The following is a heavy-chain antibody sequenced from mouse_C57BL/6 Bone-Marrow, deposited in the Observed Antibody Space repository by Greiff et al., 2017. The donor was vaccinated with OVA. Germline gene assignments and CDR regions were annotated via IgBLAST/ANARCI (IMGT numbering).Heavy chain of an antibody. V-gene: IGHV14-4*01. D-gene: IGHD1-1*01. CDR2: IDPENGDT. J-gene: IGHJ1*03. CDR3: TTFYYGSSWYFDV. Sequence: VQLQQSGAELVRPGASVKLSCTASGFNIKDDYMHWVKQRPEQGLEWIGWIDPENGDTEYASKFQGKATITAYTSSNTAYLQLSSLTSEDTAVYYCTTFYYGSSWYFDVWGTGTTVTVSS. CDR1: GFNIKDDY.